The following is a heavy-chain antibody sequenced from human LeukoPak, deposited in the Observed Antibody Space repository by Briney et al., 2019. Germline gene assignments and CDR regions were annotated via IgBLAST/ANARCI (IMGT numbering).Heavy chain of an antibody. D-gene: IGHD2-2*01. CDR1: GFTVSDNY. Sequence: GGSLRLSCAASGFTVSDNYMSWVRQAPGKGLEWVSVMYSRGDTYYADSVKGRFTTSRDNSKNTLYLQMNSLRAEDTAVYYCAREAWGSTRYYYYMDVWGKGTTVTVSS. CDR2: MYSRGDT. CDR3: AREAWGSTRYYYYMDV. V-gene: IGHV3-53*01. J-gene: IGHJ6*03.